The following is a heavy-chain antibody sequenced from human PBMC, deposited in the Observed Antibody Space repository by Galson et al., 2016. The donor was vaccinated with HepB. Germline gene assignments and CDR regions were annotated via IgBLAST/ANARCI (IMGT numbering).Heavy chain of an antibody. V-gene: IGHV5-10-1*01. CDR2: IDPSDSYI. CDR1: GYNFTSNW. CDR3: ARLYENPPNLDY. J-gene: IGHJ4*02. D-gene: IGHD2/OR15-2a*01. Sequence: QSGAEVKKPGESLRISCKGSGYNFTSNWISWVRQMPGKGLEWMGRIDPSDSYISYSPSFRGHVIISVDKSISTAYVQWSSLKASDTAMYYCARLYENPPNLDYWGQGTLVIVSS.